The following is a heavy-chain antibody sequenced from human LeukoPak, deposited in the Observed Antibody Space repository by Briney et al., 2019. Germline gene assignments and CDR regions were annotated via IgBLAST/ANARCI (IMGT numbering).Heavy chain of an antibody. CDR1: GGSFSGYY. Sequence: PSETLSLTCAVYGGSFSGYYWSWIRQPPGKGLEWIGEINHSGSTNYNPSLKSRVTISVDTSKNQFSLKLSSVTAADTAVYYCARHANWGPDHYFDYWGQGTLVTVSS. J-gene: IGHJ4*02. V-gene: IGHV4-34*01. CDR3: ARHANWGPDHYFDY. D-gene: IGHD7-27*01. CDR2: INHSGST.